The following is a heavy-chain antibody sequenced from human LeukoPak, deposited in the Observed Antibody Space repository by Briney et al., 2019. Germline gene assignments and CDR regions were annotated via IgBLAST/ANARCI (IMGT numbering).Heavy chain of an antibody. CDR3: ARAGYYGSSLPNYFDY. CDR1: GFTFSSYW. Sequence: SGGSLRLSCAASGFTFSSYWMSWVRQAPGKGLEWVANIKQDGSEKYYVDSVKGRFTISRDNAKNSLYLQMNSLRAEDTAVYYCARAGYYGSSLPNYFDYWGQGTLVTVPS. CDR2: IKQDGSEK. J-gene: IGHJ4*02. D-gene: IGHD3-10*01. V-gene: IGHV3-7*01.